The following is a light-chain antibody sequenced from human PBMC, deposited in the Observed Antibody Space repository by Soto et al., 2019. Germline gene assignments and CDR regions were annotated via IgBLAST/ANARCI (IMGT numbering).Light chain of an antibody. CDR2: GAS. Sequence: TQSPATLSASLGERATLSCKASQSVATYLAWYQQRPGKAPTLLIYGASKRAIGLPSRFSGSGSGTEFTLTITSLQSEDFAVYYCQQYDKWPPTFGQGTKVDI. CDR1: QSVATY. CDR3: QQYDKWPPT. J-gene: IGKJ1*01. V-gene: IGKV3-15*01.